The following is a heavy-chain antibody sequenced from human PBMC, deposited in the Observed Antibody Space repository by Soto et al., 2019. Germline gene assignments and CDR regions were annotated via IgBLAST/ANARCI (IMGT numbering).Heavy chain of an antibody. CDR1: GGAISSYY. CDR3: ARVAFSYFGMDV. J-gene: IGHJ6*02. CDR2: VFSSGST. D-gene: IGHD3-3*02. V-gene: IGHV4-4*07. Sequence: SETLSLTCSDPGGAISSYYWSWVRQPDGKGLEWIGRVFSSGSTNYNASLKSRVTMSIDTSKNEVSLTLRSVTAADTGVYYCARVAFSYFGMDVWGPGTTATVSS.